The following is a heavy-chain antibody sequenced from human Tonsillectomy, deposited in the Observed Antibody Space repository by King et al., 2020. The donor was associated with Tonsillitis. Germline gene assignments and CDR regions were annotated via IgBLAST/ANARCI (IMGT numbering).Heavy chain of an antibody. CDR1: GGPISSSSYY. J-gene: IGHJ4*02. V-gene: IGHV4-39*07. CDR2: IYYSGST. D-gene: IGHD4-17*01. Sequence: MQLQESGPGLVKPSETLSLTCTVSGGPISSSSYYWGWIRQPPGKGLEWIGNIYYSGSTYYNPSLKSRVTISVDTSKNQFSLKLSSVTAADTAVYYCARRGYGDYLRYFDYWGQGTLVTVSS. CDR3: ARRGYGDYLRYFDY.